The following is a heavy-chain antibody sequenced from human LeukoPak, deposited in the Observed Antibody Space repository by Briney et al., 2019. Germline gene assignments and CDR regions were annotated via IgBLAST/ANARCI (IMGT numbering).Heavy chain of an antibody. V-gene: IGHV3-21*04. D-gene: IGHD1-1*01. CDR3: VIRRLQQRNTWNPERG. Sequence: GGSLRLSCAASGFTFSSYSMNWVRQAPGKGLEWVSSVSSSSSYIYYADSVKGRFTISRDNAKNTLYLQMNSLTAEDTAVYYCVIRRLQQRNTWNPERGWGQGTLVIVSS. J-gene: IGHJ4*02. CDR1: GFTFSSYS. CDR2: VSSSSSYI.